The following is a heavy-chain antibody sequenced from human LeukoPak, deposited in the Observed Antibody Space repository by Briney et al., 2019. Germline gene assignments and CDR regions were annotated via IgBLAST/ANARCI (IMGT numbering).Heavy chain of an antibody. J-gene: IGHJ4*02. D-gene: IGHD3-22*01. CDR1: GGSIINNDW. CDR2: IHHGGRI. CDR3: ARDDPSGYYDSSGYYTLDY. Sequence: SGTLSLTCAVSGGSIINNDWWNWVRQPPGKGLEWIGEIHHGGRINYNPSLKSRVTILLDKSKNQFSLNLISATAADTAVYYCARDDPSGYYDSSGYYTLDYWGQGTLVTVSS. V-gene: IGHV4-4*02.